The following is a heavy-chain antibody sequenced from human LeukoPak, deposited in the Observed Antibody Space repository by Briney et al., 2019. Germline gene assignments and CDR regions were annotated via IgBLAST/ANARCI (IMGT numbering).Heavy chain of an antibody. CDR1: GFTFSSYA. CDR3: AKDQLRYYDSSGYYRL. D-gene: IGHD3-22*01. J-gene: IGHJ4*02. Sequence: LPGGSLRLSCAASGFTFSSYAMSWVRQAPGEGPEWVSAIVGSGDSTYYADSVKGRFTISRDNSKNTLYLQMNSLRAEDTAVYYCAKDQLRYYDSSGYYRLWGQGALVTVSS. CDR2: IVGSGDST. V-gene: IGHV3-23*01.